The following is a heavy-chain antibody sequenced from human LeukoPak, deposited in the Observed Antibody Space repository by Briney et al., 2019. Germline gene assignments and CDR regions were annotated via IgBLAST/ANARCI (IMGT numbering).Heavy chain of an antibody. CDR1: GFTFSSYS. V-gene: IGHV3-23*01. CDR3: AKAGDSSGYYSYYFDY. Sequence: GGSLRLSCAASGFTFSSYSMSWVRQAPGKGLEWVSAISGSGGSTYYADSVKGRFTISRDNSKNTLYLQMNSLRAEDTAVYYCAKAGDSSGYYSYYFDYWGQGTLVTVSS. D-gene: IGHD3-22*01. J-gene: IGHJ4*02. CDR2: ISGSGGST.